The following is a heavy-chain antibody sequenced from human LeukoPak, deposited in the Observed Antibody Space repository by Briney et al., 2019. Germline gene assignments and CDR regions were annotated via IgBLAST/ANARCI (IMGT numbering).Heavy chain of an antibody. CDR3: ARDTVGATDY. J-gene: IGHJ4*02. CDR2: IKQDGSEK. CDR1: GFTFNSYW. Sequence: SGGSLRLSCAASGFTFNSYWMSWVRQAPGKGLEWVANIKQDGSEKYYVESVKGRFTISRDNAKNSLYLQMNSLRAEDTALYYCARDTVGATDYWGQGTLVTVSS. D-gene: IGHD1-26*01. V-gene: IGHV3-7*01.